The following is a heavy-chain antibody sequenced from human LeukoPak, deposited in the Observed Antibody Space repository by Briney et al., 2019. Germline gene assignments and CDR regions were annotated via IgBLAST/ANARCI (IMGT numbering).Heavy chain of an antibody. CDR2: IIPIFGTA. Sequence: RASVKVSCKASGGTFIIYAISWVRQAPGQGLEWMGGIIPIFGTANYAQKFQGRVTITADESTSTAYMELSSLRSEDTAGYYCARGHYDILTGYYYFDYWGQGTLVTVSS. CDR1: GGTFIIYA. V-gene: IGHV1-69*13. CDR3: ARGHYDILTGYYYFDY. J-gene: IGHJ4*02. D-gene: IGHD3-9*01.